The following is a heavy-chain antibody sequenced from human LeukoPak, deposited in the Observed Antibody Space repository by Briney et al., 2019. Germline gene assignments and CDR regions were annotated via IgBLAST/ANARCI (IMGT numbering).Heavy chain of an antibody. D-gene: IGHD2-21*02. CDR1: GGSISSSY. Sequence: SETLSLTCTVSGGSISSSYFSWIRQPAGKGLEWIGRMYASGGTNYNPSLRGRIAISIDTSKNQLSLKRGSVTAADAAVYYCARDRMTHVSEFDPWGQGILVTVSS. CDR3: ARDRMTHVSEFDP. CDR2: MYASGGT. J-gene: IGHJ5*02. V-gene: IGHV4-4*07.